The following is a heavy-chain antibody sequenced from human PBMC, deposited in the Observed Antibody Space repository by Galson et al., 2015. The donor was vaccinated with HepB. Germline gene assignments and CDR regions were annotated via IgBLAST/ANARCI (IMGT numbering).Heavy chain of an antibody. Sequence: SVKVSCKASGYTFTSYGISWVRQAPGQGLEWMGWISAYNGNTNYAQKLQGRVTMTTDTSTSTAYMELRSLRSDDTAVYYCARGEGSTIFGVVNWFDSWGQGTLVTVSS. V-gene: IGHV1-18*01. CDR1: GYTFTSYG. CDR2: ISAYNGNT. J-gene: IGHJ5*01. D-gene: IGHD3-3*01. CDR3: ARGEGSTIFGVVNWFDS.